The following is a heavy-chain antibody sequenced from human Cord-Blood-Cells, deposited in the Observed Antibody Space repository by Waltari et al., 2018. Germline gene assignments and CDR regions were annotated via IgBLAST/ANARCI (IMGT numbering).Heavy chain of an antibody. Sequence: QVQLVQSGGAVKKPGASVKLSCKSSGYTFTSNGSNRARPATGPGIAWMGWISAYNGNTNYAQKLQGRVTMTTDTSTSTAYMELRSLRSDDAAVYYCARDLGGCSGGSCYSENWFDPWGQGTLVTVSS. D-gene: IGHD2-15*01. J-gene: IGHJ5*02. CDR1: GYTFTSNG. CDR3: ARDLGGCSGGSCYSENWFDP. CDR2: ISAYNGNT. V-gene: IGHV1-18*01.